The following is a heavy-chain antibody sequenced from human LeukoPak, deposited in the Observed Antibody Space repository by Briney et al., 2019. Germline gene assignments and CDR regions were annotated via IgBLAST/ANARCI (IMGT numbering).Heavy chain of an antibody. CDR2: VYHSGST. Sequence: PSQTLSLTCAVSGGSISSGGFPWNWIRQPPGKGLEWIGYVYHSGSTSYNPSLRSRVTISVDRSKNQFSLKLSSVTAADTAVYYCARGEGPWGQGTLVTVSS. J-gene: IGHJ5*02. CDR3: ARGEGP. V-gene: IGHV4-30-2*01. CDR1: GGSISSGGFP.